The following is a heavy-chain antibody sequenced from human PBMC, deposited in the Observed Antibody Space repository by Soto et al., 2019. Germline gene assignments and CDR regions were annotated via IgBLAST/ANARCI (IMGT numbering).Heavy chain of an antibody. D-gene: IGHD1-7*01. CDR2: TYYRSKWYN. CDR3: ARDLITGTWAGAYYYYMDV. J-gene: IGHJ6*03. Sequence: QSQTLSLTCAISGDSVSSNSAAWNWIRQSPSRGLEWLGRTYYRSKWYNDYAVSVKSRITINPDTSKNQFSLQLNSVTPEDTAVYYCARDLITGTWAGAYYYYMDVWGKGTTVTVSS. CDR1: GDSVSSNSAA. V-gene: IGHV6-1*01.